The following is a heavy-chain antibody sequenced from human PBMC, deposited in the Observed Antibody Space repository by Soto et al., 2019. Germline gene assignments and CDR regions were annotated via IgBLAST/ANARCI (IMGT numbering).Heavy chain of an antibody. Sequence: PGGSLRLSCAASGFTFSSYAMTWVRQAPGKGLEWVSAISGSGYSTYYADSVNGRFSISRVQSENTLYLQMNSLRAEATAVYFCAKERDNGADRYYFDDWGQGTQVTVSS. CDR3: AKERDNGADRYYFDD. CDR1: GFTFSSYA. D-gene: IGHD2-8*01. J-gene: IGHJ4*02. V-gene: IGHV3-23*01. CDR2: ISGSGYST.